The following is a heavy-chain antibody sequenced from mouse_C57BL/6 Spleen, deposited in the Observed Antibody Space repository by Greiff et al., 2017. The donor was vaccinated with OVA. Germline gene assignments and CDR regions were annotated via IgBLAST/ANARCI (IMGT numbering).Heavy chain of an antibody. Sequence: QVQLQQPGAELVKPGDSVKLSCKASGYTFTSYWMQWVNQRPGQGLEWCGEIEPSDSYTNYNQKFKGKATLTVDTSSSTAYMQLSSLTSEDSAVYYCARSYYSGSSYAYWGQGTTLTVSS. D-gene: IGHD1-1*01. J-gene: IGHJ2*01. CDR1: GYTFTSYW. CDR3: ARSYYSGSSYAY. CDR2: IEPSDSYT. V-gene: IGHV1-50*01.